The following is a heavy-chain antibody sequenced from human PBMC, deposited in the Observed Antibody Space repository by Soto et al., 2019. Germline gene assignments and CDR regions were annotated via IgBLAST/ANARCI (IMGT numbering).Heavy chain of an antibody. CDR2: ISGSGGST. V-gene: IGHV3-23*01. Sequence: GSLGLACAASGVCFSSFAVTWVRQAPGKGLEWVSAISGSGGSTSYADSVKGRFTISRDNSKKTLYLLMHSLRADDTAVYYRAKDMAATTGSLDNWGQGTLLNVSS. D-gene: IGHD1-26*01. CDR1: GVCFSSFA. CDR3: AKDMAATTGSLDN. J-gene: IGHJ4*02.